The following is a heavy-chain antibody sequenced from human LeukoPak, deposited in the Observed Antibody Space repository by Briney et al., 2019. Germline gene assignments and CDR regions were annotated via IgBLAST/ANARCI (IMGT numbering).Heavy chain of an antibody. D-gene: IGHD2-15*01. J-gene: IGHJ3*02. CDR1: GYTFTGYY. CDR2: INPSGGST. Sequence: ASVTVSCKASGYTFTGYYMHWVRQAPGQGLEWMGLINPSGGSTSYAQKFQGRVTMTRDTSTSTVYMELSSLRSEDTAVYYCARAVVVAAIDAFDIWGQGTMVTVSS. CDR3: ARAVVVAAIDAFDI. V-gene: IGHV1-46*01.